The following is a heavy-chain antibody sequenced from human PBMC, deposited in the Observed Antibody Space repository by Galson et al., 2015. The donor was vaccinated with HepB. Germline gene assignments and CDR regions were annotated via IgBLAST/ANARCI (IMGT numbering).Heavy chain of an antibody. Sequence: ETLPPSCTVSCGSISPYYWNWLRPPPGKGLERTGYIHYTGNNNYNPSLKSRVTISVDTSKSQFSLKLTSVTAADTDMYYCARIDDGLNGCCHFDFWGQGALVTVSS. CDR2: IHYTGNN. CDR3: ARIDDGLNGCCHFDF. D-gene: IGHD2-15*01. J-gene: IGHJ4*02. V-gene: IGHV4-59*01. CDR1: CGSISPYY.